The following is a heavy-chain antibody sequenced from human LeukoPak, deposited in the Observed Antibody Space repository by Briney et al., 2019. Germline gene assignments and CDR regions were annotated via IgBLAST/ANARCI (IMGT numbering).Heavy chain of an antibody. D-gene: IGHD6-6*01. V-gene: IGHV3-11*01. J-gene: IGHJ6*03. Sequence: GGSLRLSCAASGFTFSDYYMSWLRQAPGKGLEWISYISSGGSSIYYADSVKGRFTISRDNAKNSLYLQMNSLRAEDTAVYYCARSRPPSDYYYMDVWGKGTTVTVSS. CDR3: ARSRPPSDYYYMDV. CDR1: GFTFSDYY. CDR2: ISSGGSSI.